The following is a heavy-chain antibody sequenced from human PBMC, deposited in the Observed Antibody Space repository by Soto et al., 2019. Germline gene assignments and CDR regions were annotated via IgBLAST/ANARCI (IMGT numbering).Heavy chain of an antibody. CDR2: ISGSGGST. CDR3: ARDHDHDFWSQHDS. CDR1: GFTFSSYA. J-gene: IGHJ4*02. Sequence: GGSLRLSCAASGFTFSSYAMSWVRQAPGKGLEWVSAISGSGGSTYYADSVKGRFTISRDNSKNTMYLQMNSLRAEDTAVYYCARDHDHDFWSQHDSWGQGTMVTVSP. V-gene: IGHV3-23*01. D-gene: IGHD3-3*01.